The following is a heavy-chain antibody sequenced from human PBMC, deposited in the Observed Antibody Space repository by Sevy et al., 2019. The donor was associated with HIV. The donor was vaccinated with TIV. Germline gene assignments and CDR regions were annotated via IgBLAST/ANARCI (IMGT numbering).Heavy chain of an antibody. CDR1: GFTFSNYA. CDR3: AKRVAGALAALDI. J-gene: IGHJ3*02. CDR2: ISGTGLST. V-gene: IGHV3-23*01. D-gene: IGHD3-10*01. Sequence: GGSLRLSCAASGFTFSNYAMNWVRQAPGKGLEWVSTISGTGLSTYYADSVKGRFTISRDNSKNTLYLQMNTLRAEDTAFYFCAKRVAGALAALDIWGQGTMVTVSS.